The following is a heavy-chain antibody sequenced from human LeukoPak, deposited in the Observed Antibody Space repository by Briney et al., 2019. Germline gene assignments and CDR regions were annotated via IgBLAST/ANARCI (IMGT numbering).Heavy chain of an antibody. Sequence: PGGSLRLSCAASGFTFSSYGMHWVRQAPGKGPEWVAVISYDGSNKYYADSVKGRFTISRDNSKNTLYLQMNSLRAEDTAVYYCAKARPYSSSWLRGPFDYWGQGTLVTVSS. CDR2: ISYDGSNK. J-gene: IGHJ4*02. D-gene: IGHD6-13*01. CDR1: GFTFSSYG. CDR3: AKARPYSSSWLRGPFDY. V-gene: IGHV3-30*18.